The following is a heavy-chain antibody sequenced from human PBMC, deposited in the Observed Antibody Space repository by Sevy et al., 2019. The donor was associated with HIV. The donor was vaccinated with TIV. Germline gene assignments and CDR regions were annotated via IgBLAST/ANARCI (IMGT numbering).Heavy chain of an antibody. V-gene: IGHV3-21*01. CDR3: ARTNSLLNDAFDI. Sequence: GGSLRLSCAASGFTFSSYSMNWVRQAPGEGLEWVSSISSSSSYIYYADSVKGRFTISRDNAKNSLYLQMNSLRAEDTAVYYCARTNSLLNDAFDIWGQGTMVTVSS. D-gene: IGHD2-15*01. J-gene: IGHJ3*02. CDR1: GFTFSSYS. CDR2: ISSSSSYI.